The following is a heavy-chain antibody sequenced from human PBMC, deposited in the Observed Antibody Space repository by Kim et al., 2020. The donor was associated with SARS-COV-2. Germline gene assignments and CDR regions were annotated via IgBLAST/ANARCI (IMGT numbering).Heavy chain of an antibody. V-gene: IGHV4-39*01. CDR2: IYYSGST. Sequence: SETLSLTCTVSGGSISSSSYYWGWIRQPPGKGLEWIGSIYYSGSTYYNPSLKSRVTISVDTSKNQFSLKLSSVTAADTAVYYCATSPGRDFWSGFVGYYYGMDVLGQGTTVTVSS. D-gene: IGHD3-3*01. CDR3: ATSPGRDFWSGFVGYYYGMDV. J-gene: IGHJ6*02. CDR1: GGSISSSSYY.